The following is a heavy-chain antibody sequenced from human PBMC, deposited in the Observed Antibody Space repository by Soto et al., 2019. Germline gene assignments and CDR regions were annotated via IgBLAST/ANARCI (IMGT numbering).Heavy chain of an antibody. CDR1: GGTFSSYA. D-gene: IGHD6-13*01. J-gene: IGHJ6*02. Sequence: QVQLVQSGAEVKKPGSSVKVSCKASGGTFSSYAISWVRQAPGQGLEWMGGIIPIFGTANHAQKFQGRVTITADEPTSTAYKDRSSLRSEDTAVYYCATEIAAAGTRYYYGMDVWGQGTTVTVSS. V-gene: IGHV1-69*12. CDR2: IIPIFGTA. CDR3: ATEIAAAGTRYYYGMDV.